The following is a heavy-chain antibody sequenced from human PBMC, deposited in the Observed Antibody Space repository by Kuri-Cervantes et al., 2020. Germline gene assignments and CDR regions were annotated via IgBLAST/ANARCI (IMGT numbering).Heavy chain of an antibody. CDR3: ARDPPAAAMAIDF. V-gene: IGHV1-2*02. Sequence: ASVKVSCKTSGYFFTGYYIHWVRQAPGQGLEWMAWSNPNSGGTNYAQKFQGRVTMTRDRSISTAYMELSTLTFDDTAVYFCARDPPAAAMAIDFWGQGTLVTVSS. J-gene: IGHJ4*02. CDR1: GYFFTGYY. CDR2: SNPNSGGT. D-gene: IGHD6-13*01.